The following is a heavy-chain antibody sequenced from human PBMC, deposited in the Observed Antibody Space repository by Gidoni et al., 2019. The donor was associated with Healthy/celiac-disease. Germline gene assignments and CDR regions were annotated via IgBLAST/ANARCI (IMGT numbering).Heavy chain of an antibody. D-gene: IGHD3-9*01. Sequence: EVQLLESGGGLVQPGGSLRLSCAASGFTFSSDAMSWVRQAPGKGLEWVSAISGSGGSTYYADSVKGRFTISRDNSKNTLYLQMNSLRAEDTAVYYCAKVKPPYDILTGFYGMDVWGQGTTVTVSS. CDR2: ISGSGGST. V-gene: IGHV3-23*01. CDR1: GFTFSSDA. CDR3: AKVKPPYDILTGFYGMDV. J-gene: IGHJ6*02.